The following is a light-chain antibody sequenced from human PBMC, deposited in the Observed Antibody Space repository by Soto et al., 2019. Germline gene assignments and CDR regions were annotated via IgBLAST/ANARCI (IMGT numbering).Light chain of an antibody. CDR2: TVS. Sequence: QSVLTQPASVSGSPGQSITISCTGTNSDVGANIFVSWYQQHPGKVPKLMIYTVSSRPSGVSQRFSGSKSGNTASLTISGLQAEDEADYYCSPFTTDSTYVFGTGTKVTVL. V-gene: IGLV2-14*01. CDR1: NSDVGANIF. CDR3: SPFTTDSTYV. J-gene: IGLJ1*01.